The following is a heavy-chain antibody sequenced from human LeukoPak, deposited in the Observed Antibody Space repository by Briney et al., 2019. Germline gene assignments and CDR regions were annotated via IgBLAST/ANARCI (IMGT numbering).Heavy chain of an antibody. J-gene: IGHJ4*02. CDR2: IKQDRSEK. V-gene: IGHV3-7*01. CDR3: ARLREIPVFGVVTKSTSYFDY. D-gene: IGHD3-3*01. Sequence: GGSLRLSCAASGFTFSSYWMSWVCQAPGKGLELVANIKQDRSEKYYVDSVKGRFTISRDNAKNSLYLQMNSLRAEDTAVYYCARLREIPVFGVVTKSTSYFDYWGQGTLVTVSS. CDR1: GFTFSSYW.